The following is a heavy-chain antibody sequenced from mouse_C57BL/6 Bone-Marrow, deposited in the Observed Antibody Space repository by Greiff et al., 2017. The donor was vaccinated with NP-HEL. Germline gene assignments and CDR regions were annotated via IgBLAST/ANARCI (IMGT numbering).Heavy chain of an antibody. Sequence: DVKLVESGGGLVQPGGSLKLSCAASGFTFSDYYMYWVRQTPEKRLEWVAYISNGGGSTYYPDTVKGRFTISRDNAKNTLYLQMSRLKSEDTAMYYCARHEDGNYGWGQGTLVTVSA. V-gene: IGHV5-12*01. J-gene: IGHJ3*02. D-gene: IGHD2-1*01. CDR1: GFTFSDYY. CDR2: ISNGGGST. CDR3: ARHEDGNYG.